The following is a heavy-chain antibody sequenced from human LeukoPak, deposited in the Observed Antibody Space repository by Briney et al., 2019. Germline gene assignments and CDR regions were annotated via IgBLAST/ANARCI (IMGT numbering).Heavy chain of an antibody. CDR3: ARRGYSYGQSDY. CDR2: IYYSGST. J-gene: IGHJ4*02. Sequence: PGGSLRLSCAASGFTFSNAWMSWVRQPPGKGLEWIGSIYYSGSTYYNPSLKSRVTISVDTSKNQFSLKLSSVTAADTAVYYCARRGYSYGQSDYWGQGTLVTVSS. D-gene: IGHD5-18*01. V-gene: IGHV4-38-2*01. CDR1: GFTFSNAW.